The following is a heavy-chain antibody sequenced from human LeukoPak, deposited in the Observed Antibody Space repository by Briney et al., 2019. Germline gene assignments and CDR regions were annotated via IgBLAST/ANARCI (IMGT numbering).Heavy chain of an antibody. J-gene: IGHJ4*02. D-gene: IGHD3-10*01. CDR3: AKDAMVRGIYGDYFDY. V-gene: IGHV3-23*01. Sequence: GGSLRLSCAASGFTFSSYAMSWVRQTPGKGPEWVSAISGSGGSTYSADSVKGRFTISRDNSKNTLYLQMNSLRAEDTAVYYCAKDAMVRGIYGDYFDYSGQGTLVTVSS. CDR1: GFTFSSYA. CDR2: ISGSGGST.